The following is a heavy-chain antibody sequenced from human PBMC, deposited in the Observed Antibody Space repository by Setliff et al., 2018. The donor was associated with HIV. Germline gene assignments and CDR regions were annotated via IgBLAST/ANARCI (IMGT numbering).Heavy chain of an antibody. CDR2: IYYSGST. D-gene: IGHD3-22*01. V-gene: IGHV4-59*01. Sequence: PSETLSPTCTVSDDSMTSNYWSWIRQPPGKGLEWIGYIYYSGSTNYNPSLKSRVTISVDTSKNQFSLKLSSVTAADTAVYYCARGKNYYDSSGYHYWGQGTLVTVSS. CDR3: ARGKNYYDSSGYHY. CDR1: DDSMTSNY. J-gene: IGHJ4*02.